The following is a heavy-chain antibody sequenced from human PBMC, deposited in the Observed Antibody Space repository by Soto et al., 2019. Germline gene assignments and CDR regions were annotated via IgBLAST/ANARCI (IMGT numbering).Heavy chain of an antibody. Sequence: EVQLQESGGGLVQPGGSLRLSCAASGFTFSTYAMTWGRQAPGKGLEWVSVIGGSSGKTFYADSVKGRFSISRDNSKNILYLQMNSLRAEDSAVYYCPKEGSVVMMYYLDYWGQGTLVTVSS. CDR2: IGGSSGKT. CDR1: GFTFSTYA. CDR3: PKEGSVVMMYYLDY. V-gene: IGHV3-23*01. J-gene: IGHJ4*02. D-gene: IGHD2-21*01.